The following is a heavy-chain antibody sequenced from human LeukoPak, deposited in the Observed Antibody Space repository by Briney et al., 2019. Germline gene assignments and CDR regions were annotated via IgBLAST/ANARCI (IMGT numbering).Heavy chain of an antibody. J-gene: IGHJ6*02. Sequence: PGGSLRLSCAASGFTFSTYVMHWVRQAPGKGLEWVAVISYDGSDKSYADSVKGRFTVSRDNSKNTLYLQMNSLRAEDTAVYYCARETEYYDYVWGSYRYMGMDVWGQGTTVTVSS. CDR2: ISYDGSDK. CDR1: GFTFSTYV. CDR3: ARETEYYDYVWGSYRYMGMDV. D-gene: IGHD3-16*02. V-gene: IGHV3-30*03.